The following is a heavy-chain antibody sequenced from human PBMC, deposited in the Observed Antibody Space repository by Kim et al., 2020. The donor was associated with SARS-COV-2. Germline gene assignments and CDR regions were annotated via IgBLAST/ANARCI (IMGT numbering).Heavy chain of an antibody. D-gene: IGHD5-18*01. Sequence: SETLSLTCTVSGGSISSYYWSWIRQPPGKGLEWIGYIYYSGSTNYNPSLKSRVTISVDTSKNQFSLKLSSVTAADTAVYYCARGQRQYSYGSNWFDPWGQGTLVTVSS. J-gene: IGHJ5*02. V-gene: IGHV4-59*01. CDR1: GGSISSYY. CDR2: IYYSGST. CDR3: ARGQRQYSYGSNWFDP.